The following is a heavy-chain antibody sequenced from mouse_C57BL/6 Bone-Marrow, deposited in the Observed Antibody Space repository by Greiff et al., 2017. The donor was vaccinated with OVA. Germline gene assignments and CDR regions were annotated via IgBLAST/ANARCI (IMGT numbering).Heavy chain of an antibody. V-gene: IGHV3-6*01. Sequence: ESGPGLVKPSQSLSLTCSVTGYSITSGYYWNWIRQFPGNKLEWMGYISYDGSNNYNPSLKNRISITRDTSKNQFFLKLNSVTTEDTATYYCARALPMVTTSWWYFDVWGTGTTVTVSS. D-gene: IGHD2-2*01. CDR2: ISYDGSN. J-gene: IGHJ1*03. CDR1: GYSITSGYY. CDR3: ARALPMVTTSWWYFDV.